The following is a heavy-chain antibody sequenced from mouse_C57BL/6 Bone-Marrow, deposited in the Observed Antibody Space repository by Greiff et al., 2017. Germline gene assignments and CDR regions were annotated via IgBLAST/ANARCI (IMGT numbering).Heavy chain of an antibody. CDR1: GYTFTDYY. CDR3: ARYGSSYGDMDY. Sequence: EVQLQQSGPVLVKPGASVKMSCKASGYTFTDYYMNWVKQSHGHSLEWIGVIIPYNGGTSYNQKFKGKATLTVDKSSSTAYMGLNSLTSEDYAGYYWARYGSSYGDMDYWGQGTSVTVSS. D-gene: IGHD1-1*01. CDR2: IIPYNGGT. J-gene: IGHJ4*01. V-gene: IGHV1-19*01.